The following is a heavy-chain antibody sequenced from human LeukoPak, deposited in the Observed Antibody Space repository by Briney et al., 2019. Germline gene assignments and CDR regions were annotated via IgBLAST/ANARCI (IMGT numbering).Heavy chain of an antibody. CDR2: IYYSGST. V-gene: IGHV4-59*08. J-gene: IGHJ2*01. CDR3: ARRADLNWYFDL. Sequence: SETLSLTCTVSGGSISSYLWNWIRQPPGKGLEWIGYIYYSGSTNYNPSLKSRVTISVDTSKNQFSLKLSSVTAADTAVYYCARRADLNWYFDLWGRGTLVTVSS. CDR1: GGSISSYL. D-gene: IGHD3/OR15-3a*01.